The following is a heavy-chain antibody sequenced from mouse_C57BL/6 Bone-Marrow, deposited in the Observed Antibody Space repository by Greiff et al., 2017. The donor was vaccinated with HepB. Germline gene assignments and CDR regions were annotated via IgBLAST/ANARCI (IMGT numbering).Heavy chain of an antibody. D-gene: IGHD1-1*01. Sequence: EVKLVESGPGLVKPSQSLSLTCSVTGYSITSGYYWNWIRQFPGNKLEWMGYISYDGSNNYNPSLKNRISITRDTSKNQFFLKLNSVTTEDTATYYCAREYGSRYWGQGTTLTVSS. CDR1: GYSITSGYY. J-gene: IGHJ2*01. CDR2: ISYDGSN. V-gene: IGHV3-6*01. CDR3: AREYGSRY.